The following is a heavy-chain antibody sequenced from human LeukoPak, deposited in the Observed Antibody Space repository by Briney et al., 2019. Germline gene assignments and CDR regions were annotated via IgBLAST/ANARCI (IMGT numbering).Heavy chain of an antibody. CDR3: AKPPIVVVPAAISDDY. Sequence: GGSLRLSCAASGFTFSSYWMSWVRQAPGKGLEWVSAISGSGGSTYYADSVKGRFTISRDNSKNTLYLQMNSLRAEDTAVYYCAKPPIVVVPAAISDDYWGQGTLVTVSS. CDR2: ISGSGGST. CDR1: GFTFSSYW. J-gene: IGHJ4*02. D-gene: IGHD2-2*02. V-gene: IGHV3-23*01.